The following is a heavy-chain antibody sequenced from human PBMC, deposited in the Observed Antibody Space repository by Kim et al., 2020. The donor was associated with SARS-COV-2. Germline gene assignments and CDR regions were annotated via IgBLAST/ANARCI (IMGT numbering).Heavy chain of an antibody. CDR1: GFIFSDYE. Sequence: GGSLRLSCVTSGFIFSDYEMNWVRQAPGKGLEWVAYIGGRGAAVYYADSVKGRFTISRDDAKNSLFLQMNSLRVQDTGVYYCVREVAAKGVPNYFDPWGQGTQVTVSS. V-gene: IGHV3-48*03. J-gene: IGHJ5*02. D-gene: IGHD4-4*01. CDR3: VREVAAKGVPNYFDP. CDR2: IGGRGAAV.